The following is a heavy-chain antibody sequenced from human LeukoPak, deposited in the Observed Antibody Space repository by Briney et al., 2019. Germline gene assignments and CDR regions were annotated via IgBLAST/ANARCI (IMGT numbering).Heavy chain of an antibody. Sequence: GESLKISCKGSGYSFTSYWIGWVRQMAGKGLEWMGVIYPGDSDTRYSPSFQGQVTISADKSISTAYLQWSSLKASDTAMYYCARELDTMVRGVIGEFDYWGQGTLVTVSS. CDR3: ARELDTMVRGVIGEFDY. D-gene: IGHD3-10*01. CDR2: IYPGDSDT. V-gene: IGHV5-51*01. CDR1: GYSFTSYW. J-gene: IGHJ4*02.